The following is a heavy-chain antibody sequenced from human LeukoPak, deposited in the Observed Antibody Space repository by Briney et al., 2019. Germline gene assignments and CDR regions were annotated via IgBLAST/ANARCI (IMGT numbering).Heavy chain of an antibody. CDR2: ISYDGSNK. CDR1: GFTFSSYG. D-gene: IGHD3-22*01. V-gene: IGHV3-30*18. CDR3: AKDLDSSGYFDY. J-gene: IGHJ4*02. Sequence: GALRLSCAASGFTFSSYGMHWVRQAPGKGLEWVAVISYDGSNKYYADSVKGRFTISRDNSKNTLYLQMNSLRAEDTAVYDCAKDLDSSGYFDYWGQGTLVTVSS.